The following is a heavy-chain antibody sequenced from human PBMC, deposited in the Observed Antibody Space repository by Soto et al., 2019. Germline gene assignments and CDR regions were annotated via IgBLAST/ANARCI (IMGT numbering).Heavy chain of an antibody. CDR1: GFSFIDYA. V-gene: IGHV3-23*01. J-gene: IGHJ5*02. Sequence: PGGSLRLSCAASGFSFIDYAINWVRQVPGRGLEYVAGIGGRGGNAFYADSMKGRFSISRDNSKNTVYLHMHNLRVDDSAMYYRAKARHSGDFAGSYDSWGQGTLVTVSS. CDR3: AKARHSGDFAGSYDS. D-gene: IGHD2-21*02. CDR2: IGGRGGNA.